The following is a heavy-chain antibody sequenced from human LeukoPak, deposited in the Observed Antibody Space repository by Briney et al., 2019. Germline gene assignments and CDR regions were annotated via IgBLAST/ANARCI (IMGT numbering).Heavy chain of an antibody. CDR2: TIASGAST. CDR1: GFTFSSYA. J-gene: IGHJ4*02. CDR3: AKDQAWLRFDY. D-gene: IGHD5-12*01. Sequence: GGSLRLSCAASGFTFSSYAMNWVRQAPGKGLEWVSVTIASGASTYYADSVKGRFTISRDNSKNTLYLQMNSLRAEDAAVYYCAKDQAWLRFDYWGQGTLVTVSS. V-gene: IGHV3-23*01.